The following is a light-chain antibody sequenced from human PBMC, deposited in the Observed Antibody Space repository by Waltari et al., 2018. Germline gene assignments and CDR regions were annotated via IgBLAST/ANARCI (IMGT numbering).Light chain of an antibody. CDR3: QHYKNVPLT. Sequence: DIQMTQAPSSLSASVGDRVTITCQARQDIDKNLNWFQQKPGKDPKVLIYDASNLRTGVPLRFSGSGSGTHFTLTINSLQPEDTATYYCQHYKNVPLTFGGGTKVEIK. V-gene: IGKV1-33*01. CDR1: QDIDKN. J-gene: IGKJ4*01. CDR2: DAS.